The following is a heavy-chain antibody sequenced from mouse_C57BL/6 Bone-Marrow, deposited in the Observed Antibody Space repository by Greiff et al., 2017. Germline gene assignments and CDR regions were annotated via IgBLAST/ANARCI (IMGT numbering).Heavy chain of an antibody. CDR3: ASHYYGTFAY. Sequence: QVQLQQPGAELVRPGTSVKLSCKASGYTFTSYWMHWVKQRPGQGLEWIGVIDPSDSYTNYNQKFKGKATLTVDTSSSTAYMQLSILTSEDSAVYYCASHYYGTFAYWGQGTLVTVSA. CDR1: GYTFTSYW. D-gene: IGHD1-1*01. V-gene: IGHV1-59*01. CDR2: IDPSDSYT. J-gene: IGHJ3*01.